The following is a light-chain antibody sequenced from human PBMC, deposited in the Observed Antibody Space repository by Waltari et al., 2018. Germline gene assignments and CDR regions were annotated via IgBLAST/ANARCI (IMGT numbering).Light chain of an antibody. V-gene: IGKV1-NL1*01. J-gene: IGKJ2*01. CDR3: QQYYTSPYT. CDR2: AAS. Sequence: DIQMTQSPSSLSASVGDRVTITCRASQDISNSLAWYQQKSGKAPKLLLFAASRLESGVPSRFSGSGSGTDYTLTVSSLQPEDCATYYCQQYYTSPYTFGQGTKLEIK. CDR1: QDISNS.